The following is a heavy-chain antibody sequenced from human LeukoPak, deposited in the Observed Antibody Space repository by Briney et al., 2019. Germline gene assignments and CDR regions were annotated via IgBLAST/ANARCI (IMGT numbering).Heavy chain of an antibody. J-gene: IGHJ4*02. CDR3: ARVWSTGTLEYYFDY. CDR1: GGSISSYY. D-gene: IGHD1-7*01. CDR2: IYYSGST. V-gene: IGHV4-59*08. Sequence: PSETLSLTCTVSGGSISSYYWSWIRQPPGKGREGRGYIYYSGSTNYNPPLKSRVTISVDTSKNQFSLKLSSVTAADTAVYYCARVWSTGTLEYYFDYWGQGTLVTVSS.